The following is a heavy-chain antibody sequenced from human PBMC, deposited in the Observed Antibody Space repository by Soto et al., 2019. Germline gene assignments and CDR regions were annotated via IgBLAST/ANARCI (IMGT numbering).Heavy chain of an antibody. J-gene: IGHJ4*02. Sequence: QVQLVQSGAEVKKPGSSVKVSCKASGGTFSSYAISWVRQAPGQGLEWMGGIIPIFGTANYAQKFQGRVTITADESTSTAYMGLSSLRSEDTAVYYCARNTYYDILTGYFPFDYLGQGTLVTVSS. CDR1: GGTFSSYA. CDR2: IIPIFGTA. CDR3: ARNTYYDILTGYFPFDY. V-gene: IGHV1-69*01. D-gene: IGHD3-9*01.